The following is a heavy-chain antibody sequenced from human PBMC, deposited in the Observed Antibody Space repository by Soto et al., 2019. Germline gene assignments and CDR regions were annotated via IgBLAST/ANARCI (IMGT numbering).Heavy chain of an antibody. CDR3: ARNTEYSYGFYFDY. V-gene: IGHV4-30-4*01. Sequence: PSETLSLTCTVSGGSISSGDYYWSWIRHPPGKGLEWIGYIYYSGSTYYNPSLKSRVTISVDTSKNQFSLKLSSVTAADTAVYYCARNTEYSYGFYFDYWGQGTLVTVSS. CDR1: GGSISSGDYY. CDR2: IYYSGST. D-gene: IGHD5-18*01. J-gene: IGHJ4*02.